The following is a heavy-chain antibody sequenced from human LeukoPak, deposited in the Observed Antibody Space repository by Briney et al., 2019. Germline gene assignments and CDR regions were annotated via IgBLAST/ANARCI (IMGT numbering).Heavy chain of an antibody. V-gene: IGHV3-23*01. J-gene: IGHJ5*02. CDR2: ISGGGGST. CDR3: ARDPGGYYDSSGYYYSNWFDP. CDR1: GFTFNNFA. D-gene: IGHD3-22*01. Sequence: PGGSLRLSCAASGFTFNNFAMSWVRPAPGKGLEWVSEISGGGGSTYYADSVKGRFTISRDNSKNTLYLQMNSLRAEDTAVYYCARDPGGYYDSSGYYYSNWFDPWGQGTLVTVSS.